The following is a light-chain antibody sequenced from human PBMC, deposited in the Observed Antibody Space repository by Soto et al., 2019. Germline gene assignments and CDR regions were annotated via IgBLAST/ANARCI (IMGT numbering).Light chain of an antibody. J-gene: IGKJ1*01. Sequence: LAQSPGSLSLSPGEKSTLSCTSSQTVGTTYLAWYQHKPGQAPRLLIYGASTRATGIPDRFSGSRSGTDFTLTISRLEPEDFAVYFCQLYGSSRWTFGQGTKVDI. V-gene: IGKV3-20*01. CDR2: GAS. CDR3: QLYGSSRWT. CDR1: QTVGTTY.